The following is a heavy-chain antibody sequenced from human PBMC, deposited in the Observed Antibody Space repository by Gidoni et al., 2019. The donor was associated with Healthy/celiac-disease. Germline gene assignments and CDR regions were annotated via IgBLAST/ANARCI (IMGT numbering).Heavy chain of an antibody. V-gene: IGHV3-15*01. CDR2: IKSKTEGGTT. Sequence: EVQLVESGGGLVTPGGSLRPSCAASGFTFSTAGMSWVRQAQGKGLEWVGRIKSKTEGGTTDYAAPVKGRFTISRDDSKNTLYLQMNSLKTEDTAVYYCTTDRELDTAMVPYYFDYWGQGTLVTVSS. D-gene: IGHD5-18*01. CDR1: GFTFSTAG. CDR3: TTDRELDTAMVPYYFDY. J-gene: IGHJ4*02.